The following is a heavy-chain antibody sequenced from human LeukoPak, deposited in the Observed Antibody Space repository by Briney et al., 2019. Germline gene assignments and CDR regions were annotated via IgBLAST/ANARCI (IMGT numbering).Heavy chain of an antibody. J-gene: IGHJ6*03. Sequence: GGSLRLSCAASGFTFSSYAITWVRQAPGKGLEWVSSIRSTGDSTFYADSVKGRFTISRDNSKNTVYLLMNSLRTEDTAVYYCGRSRRINASLYYYMDVWGKGTTVTVSS. V-gene: IGHV3-23*01. D-gene: IGHD2-15*01. CDR3: GRSRRINASLYYYMDV. CDR1: GFTFSSYA. CDR2: IRSTGDST.